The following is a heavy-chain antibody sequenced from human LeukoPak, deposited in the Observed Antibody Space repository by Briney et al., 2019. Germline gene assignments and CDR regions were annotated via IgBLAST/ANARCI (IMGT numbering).Heavy chain of an antibody. V-gene: IGHV1-8*01. D-gene: IGHD1-26*01. CDR3: ARRKTFSGSSALRY. J-gene: IGHJ4*02. CDR1: GYTFTSYD. CDR2: MNSNSGNT. Sequence: ASVKVSCKASGYTFTSYDINWVRQATGQGLEWMGWMNSNSGNTGYAQKFQGRVTMTRNTSISTAYMELSSLRSEDTAVYYCARRKTFSGSSALRYWGQGTLVTVSS.